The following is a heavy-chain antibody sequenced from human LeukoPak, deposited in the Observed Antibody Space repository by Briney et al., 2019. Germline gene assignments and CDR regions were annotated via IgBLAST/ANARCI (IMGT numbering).Heavy chain of an antibody. CDR2: IKEDGSQK. V-gene: IGHV3-7*01. CDR1: GFTFSIFW. Sequence: GGSLRLSCAASGFTFSIFWMSWVRQAPGRGLEWVTNIKEDGSQKNYMGSVKGRFTISRDNAKNSLHLQMNSLTAEDTAVYFCARERGATASAFDIWGQGTMVTVSS. D-gene: IGHD3-16*01. CDR3: ARERGATASAFDI. J-gene: IGHJ3*02.